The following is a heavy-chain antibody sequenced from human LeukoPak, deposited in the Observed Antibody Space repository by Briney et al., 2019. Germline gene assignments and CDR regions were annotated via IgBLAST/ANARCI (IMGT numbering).Heavy chain of an antibody. Sequence: SETLSLTCTVSGGSISSYYWSWIRQPPGKGLEWIGYIYYSGSTNYNPSLKGRVTISVDTSKNQFSLKLSSVTAADTAVYYCAREAGLSSSSPYGMDVWGQGTTVTVSS. CDR2: IYYSGST. CDR3: AREAGLSSSSPYGMDV. CDR1: GGSISSYY. D-gene: IGHD6-6*01. V-gene: IGHV4-59*01. J-gene: IGHJ6*02.